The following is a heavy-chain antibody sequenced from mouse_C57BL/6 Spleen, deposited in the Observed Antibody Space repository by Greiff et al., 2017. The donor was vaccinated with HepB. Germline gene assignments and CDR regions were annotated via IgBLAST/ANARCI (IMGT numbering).Heavy chain of an antibody. CDR1: GYAFSSSW. J-gene: IGHJ2*01. Sequence: VKLQESGPELVKPGASVKISCKASGYAFSSSWMNWVKQRPGKGLEWIGRIYPGDGDTNYNEKFKSKATLTVDTSSSTAYMQLSSLTSEDSAVYYCARSLLPFDYWGQGTTLTVSS. CDR3: ARSLLPFDY. V-gene: IGHV1-82*01. CDR2: IYPGDGDT. D-gene: IGHD1-1*01.